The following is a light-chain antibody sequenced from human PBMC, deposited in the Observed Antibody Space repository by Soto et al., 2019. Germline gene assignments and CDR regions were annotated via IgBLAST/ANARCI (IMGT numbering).Light chain of an antibody. J-gene: IGKJ5*01. CDR1: QSVTTW. V-gene: IGKV1-5*03. CDR3: QQYSTYPIT. CDR2: KAS. Sequence: DSQITQSPSTLSAYVGDRVTITCRASQSVTTWLAWYQQKPGKAPKLLIYKASNLESGLPSRFTGSGSETEFTLTISSLQSDDFATYYCQQYSTYPITFGQGTLLEIK.